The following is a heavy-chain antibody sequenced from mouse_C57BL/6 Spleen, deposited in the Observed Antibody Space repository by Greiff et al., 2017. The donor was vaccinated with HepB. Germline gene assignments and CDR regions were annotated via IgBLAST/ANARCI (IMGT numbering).Heavy chain of an antibody. CDR3: ARIGGYYFDY. J-gene: IGHJ2*01. CDR2: IHPNSGST. D-gene: IGHD3-1*01. CDR1: GYTFTSYW. V-gene: IGHV1-64*01. Sequence: QVHVKQPGAELVKPGASVKLSCKASGYTFTSYWMHWVKQRPGQGLEWIGMIHPNSGSTNYNEKFKSKATLTVDKSSSTAYMQLSSLTSEDSAVYYCARIGGYYFDYWGQGTTLTVSS.